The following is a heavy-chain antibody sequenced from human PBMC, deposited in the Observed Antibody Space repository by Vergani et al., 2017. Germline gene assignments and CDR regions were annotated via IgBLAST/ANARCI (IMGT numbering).Heavy chain of an antibody. D-gene: IGHD1-14*01. CDR3: ARVRSHDAFDI. Sequence: QLQLQESGSGLVKPSQTLSLTCAVSGGSISSGGYYWSWIRQHPGKGLEWIGYIYYSGSTYYNPSLKSRVTISVDTSKNQFSLKLSSVTAADTAVYYCARVRSHDAFDIWGQGTMVTVSS. J-gene: IGHJ3*02. CDR2: IYYSGST. V-gene: IGHV4-31*11. CDR1: GGSISSGGYY.